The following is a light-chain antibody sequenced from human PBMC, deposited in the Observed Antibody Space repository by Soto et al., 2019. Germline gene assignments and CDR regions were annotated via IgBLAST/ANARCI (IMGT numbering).Light chain of an antibody. CDR3: HQYDNSPLT. CDR2: AAS. CDR1: QSMTRAY. V-gene: IGKV3-20*01. J-gene: IGKJ2*01. Sequence: EIVLMQSPGTLSLSPGERATLSCRASQSMTRAYIAWYQKKPGQAPRLLIYAASIRAPGIPDKFSGTGSGTDYRLTIDRLEPEDAAVYYCHQYDNSPLTVGQGTKVEIK.